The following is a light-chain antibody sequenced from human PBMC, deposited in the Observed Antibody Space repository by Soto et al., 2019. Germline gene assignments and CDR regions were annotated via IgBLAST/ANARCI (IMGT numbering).Light chain of an antibody. CDR3: MQALQAPLT. J-gene: IGKJ1*01. Sequence: DIVMTQSPLSLPVTAGEPASISCRSSQSLLNTNGYNYLDWYLQKPGQSPQLLIYLGSTRASGVPDRFSGSGSGIDFTLTISRVEAEDVGFYYCMQALQAPLTFGQGTKVDIK. CDR1: QSLLNTNGYNY. V-gene: IGKV2-28*01. CDR2: LGS.